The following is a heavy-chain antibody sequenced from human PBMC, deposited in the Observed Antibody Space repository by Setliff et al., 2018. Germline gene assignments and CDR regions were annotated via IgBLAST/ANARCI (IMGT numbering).Heavy chain of an antibody. V-gene: IGHV1-46*01. J-gene: IGHJ3*02. D-gene: IGHD3-22*01. Sequence: ASVKVSCKASGFILTTYYIHWIRQAPGQGLEWMGRINPTGGRTTYAQKFQGRGTLTRDTSTSTVYMDMSSLRSEDTAVYYCARDVFPYHYEGAFDIWGQGTMVTVSS. CDR2: INPTGGRT. CDR3: ARDVFPYHYEGAFDI. CDR1: GFILTTYY.